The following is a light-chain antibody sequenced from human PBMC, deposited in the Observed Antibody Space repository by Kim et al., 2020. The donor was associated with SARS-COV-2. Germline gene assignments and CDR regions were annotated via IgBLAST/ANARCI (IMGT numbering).Light chain of an antibody. V-gene: IGKV1-39*01. CDR3: QQSSSTPLT. Sequence: DIQMTQSPSSLSASVGDRVTITCRASQTISRYLNWYQQKPGRAPKLLIHAASSLMSGVPSRFSGSGSGTDFTLTIRSLQPEDFATYYCQQSSSTPLTFGGGTKVDIK. CDR1: QTISRY. CDR2: AAS. J-gene: IGKJ4*01.